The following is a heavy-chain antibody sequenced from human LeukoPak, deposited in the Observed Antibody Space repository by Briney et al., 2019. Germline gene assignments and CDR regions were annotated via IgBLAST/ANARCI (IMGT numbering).Heavy chain of an antibody. CDR1: GFTFSDYY. CDR2: ISSSSSYT. V-gene: IGHV3-11*05. CDR3: ARVGDIVGADYYFDY. D-gene: IGHD1-26*01. Sequence: PGGYLRLSCAASGFTFSDYYMSWIRQAPGKGLEWVSYISSSSSYTNYADSVKGRFTISRDNAKNSLYLQMNSLRAEDTAVYYCARVGDIVGADYYFDYWGQGTLVTVSS. J-gene: IGHJ4*02.